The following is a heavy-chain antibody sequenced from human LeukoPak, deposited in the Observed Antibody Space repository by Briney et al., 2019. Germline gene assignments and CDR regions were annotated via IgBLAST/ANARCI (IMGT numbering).Heavy chain of an antibody. CDR3: PRVLVCDYVWGSYRRGCFDY. CDR2: ISTSGST. D-gene: IGHD3-16*02. Sequence: SETLSLTCTVSGGSISSYYWSWIRQPAGKGLEWIGRISTSGSTNYNPSLKSRVTISVDTSNNQFSLKLSSVTAAGRAVYYCPRVLVCDYVWGSYRRGCFDYWGQGTLVTVSS. J-gene: IGHJ4*02. CDR1: GGSISSYY. V-gene: IGHV4-4*07.